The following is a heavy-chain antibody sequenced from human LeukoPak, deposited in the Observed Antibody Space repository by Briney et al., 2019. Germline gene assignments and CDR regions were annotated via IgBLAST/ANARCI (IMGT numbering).Heavy chain of an antibody. V-gene: IGHV3-9*01. J-gene: IGHJ4*02. CDR1: GFTFDDYA. Sequence: GGSLRLSCAASGFTFDDYAMHWVRQAPGKGLEWVSGISWNSGSIGYADSVKGRFTISRDNAKNSLYLQMNSLRAEDTALYYCAKDTSSSGYYYYFDYWGQGTLVTVSS. CDR3: AKDTSSSGYYYYFDY. D-gene: IGHD3-22*01. CDR2: ISWNSGSI.